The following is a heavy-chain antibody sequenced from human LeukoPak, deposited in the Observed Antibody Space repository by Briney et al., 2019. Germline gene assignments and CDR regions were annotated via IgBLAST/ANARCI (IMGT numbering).Heavy chain of an antibody. CDR2: IKSKTDGGAT. CDR1: GFTFSNAW. Sequence: GGSLRLSCAASGFTFSNAWMSWVRQAPGKGLEWVGRIKSKTDGGATDYAAPVKGRFTISRDDSKNTLYLQMNSLRAEDTAVYYCARDRGSHYDFWSGYYWDAFDIWGQGTMVTVSS. V-gene: IGHV3-15*01. J-gene: IGHJ3*02. CDR3: ARDRGSHYDFWSGYYWDAFDI. D-gene: IGHD3-3*01.